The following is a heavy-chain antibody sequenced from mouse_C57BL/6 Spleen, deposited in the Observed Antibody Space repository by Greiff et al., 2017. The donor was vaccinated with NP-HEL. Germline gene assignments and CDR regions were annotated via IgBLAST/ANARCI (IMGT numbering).Heavy chain of an antibody. D-gene: IGHD2-5*01. J-gene: IGHJ3*01. V-gene: IGHV3-6*01. CDR3: AWTYSNYDPFAY. CDR1: GYSITSGYY. CDR2: ISYDGSN. Sequence: EESGPGLVKPSQSLSLTCSVTGYSITSGYYWNWIRQFPGNKLEWMGYISYDGSNNYNPSLKNRISITRDTSKNQFFLKLNSVTTEDTATYYCAWTYSNYDPFAYWGQGTLVTVSA.